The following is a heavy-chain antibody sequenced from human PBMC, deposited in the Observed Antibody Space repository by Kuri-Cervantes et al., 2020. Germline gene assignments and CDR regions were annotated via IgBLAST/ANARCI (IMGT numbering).Heavy chain of an antibody. V-gene: IGHV1-2*06. J-gene: IGHJ4*02. CDR1: GYTFSAYF. Sequence: ASVKVSCKASGYTFSAYFIHWVRQAPGQGLEWLGRVNCNGGGTIYAPKFQGRVTMTRDTSISTAYMELSSLESADTAMYYCARIEGSASSRSDWGQGTLVTVSS. CDR3: ARIEGSASSRSD. CDR2: VNCNGGGT. D-gene: IGHD6-13*01.